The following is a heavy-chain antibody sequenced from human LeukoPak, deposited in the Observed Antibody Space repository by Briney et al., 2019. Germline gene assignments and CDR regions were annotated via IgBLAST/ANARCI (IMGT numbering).Heavy chain of an antibody. CDR2: ITGSDDRT. Sequence: GGSLSLSCAASGFPFSSAAMTWVRQAPGQGLEWVSTITGSDDRTYYADSVKGRFTISRDYSTNTLHLQMNSLRAEDTAIYYCAKGPQLNSGYHPDYWGQGTLVTVSS. V-gene: IGHV3-23*01. CDR1: GFPFSSAA. J-gene: IGHJ4*02. D-gene: IGHD3-22*01. CDR3: AKGPQLNSGYHPDY.